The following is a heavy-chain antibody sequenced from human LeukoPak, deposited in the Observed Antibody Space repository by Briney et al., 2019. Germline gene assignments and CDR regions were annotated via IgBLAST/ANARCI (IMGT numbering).Heavy chain of an antibody. J-gene: IGHJ4*02. CDR2: MNPNSANT. Sequence: GASVKVSCKASGYTFTSYDINWVRQATGQGLEWMGWMNPNSANTGYAQKFQGRVTMTRDTSISTAYMELSSLTSEDTAVYYCARGPSYGSGSYNIYGIDYWGQGTLVNVSS. V-gene: IGHV1-8*01. D-gene: IGHD3-10*01. CDR3: ARGPSYGSGSYNIYGIDY. CDR1: GYTFTSYD.